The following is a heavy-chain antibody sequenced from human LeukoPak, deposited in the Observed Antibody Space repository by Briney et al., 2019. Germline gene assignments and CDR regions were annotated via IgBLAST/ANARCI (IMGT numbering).Heavy chain of an antibody. CDR3: ARDRDNWNDGNAFDI. CDR2: IYYSGST. CDR1: GGSISSYY. J-gene: IGHJ3*02. Sequence: SETLSLTCTVSGGSISSYYWSWIRQPPGKGLEWIGYIYYSGSTNYNPSLKSRVTRSVDTSKNQFSLKLSSVTAADTAVYYCARDRDNWNDGNAFDIWGQGTMVTVSS. V-gene: IGHV4-59*01. D-gene: IGHD1-1*01.